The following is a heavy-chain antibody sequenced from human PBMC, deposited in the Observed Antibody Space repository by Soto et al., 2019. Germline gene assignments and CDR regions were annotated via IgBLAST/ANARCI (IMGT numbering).Heavy chain of an antibody. CDR2: ISYDGSNK. CDR1: GFTFGSYT. J-gene: IGHJ6*02. Sequence: LRLSCAASGFTFGSYTMHWVRQAPGKGLEWVTVISYDGSNKYYADSVKGRFTISRDNSKNALYLQMNSLRAEDTAVYYCARTGGDYYDSSGYYYHYYGMDVWGQGTTVTVSS. CDR3: ARTGGDYYDSSGYYYHYYGMDV. D-gene: IGHD3-22*01. V-gene: IGHV3-30-3*01.